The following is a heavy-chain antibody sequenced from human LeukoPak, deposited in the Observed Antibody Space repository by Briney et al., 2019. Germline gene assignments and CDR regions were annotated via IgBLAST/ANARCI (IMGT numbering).Heavy chain of an antibody. V-gene: IGHV4-39*07. Sequence: SETLSLTCTVSSGSISTSNYYWGWVRQPPGKALEWIGNIFYSGSTYHSPSLKSRVTISVDTSKNQFSLRLSSVTAADTAFYYCARVRYYYDSSHDWGQGTLVTVSS. J-gene: IGHJ4*02. CDR3: ARVRYYYDSSHD. D-gene: IGHD3-22*01. CDR2: IFYSGST. CDR1: SGSISTSNYY.